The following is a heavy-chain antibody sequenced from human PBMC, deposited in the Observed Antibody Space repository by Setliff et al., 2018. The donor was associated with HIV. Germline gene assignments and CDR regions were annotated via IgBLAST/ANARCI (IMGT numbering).Heavy chain of an antibody. V-gene: IGHV3-13*01. D-gene: IGHD6-6*01. CDR1: GFAFSDYD. J-gene: IGHJ6*02. Sequence: GGSLRLSCATSGFAFSDYDFHWVRQVTGECLEWVSAIGTGGDTYYADSVKGRFTISRENAKNSLYLQMNNVRAGDTAVYYCTRELNGHTSSHYYFGLDVWGQGTTVTVSS. CDR2: IGTGGDT. CDR3: TRELNGHTSSHYYFGLDV.